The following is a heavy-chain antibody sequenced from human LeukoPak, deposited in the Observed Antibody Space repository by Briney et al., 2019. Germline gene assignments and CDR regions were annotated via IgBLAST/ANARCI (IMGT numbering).Heavy chain of an antibody. CDR2: IIPIFGTA. Sequence: SVKVSCKASGGTFSSYAISWVRQAPGQGLEWMGGIIPIFGTANYAQKFQGRVTITTDESTSTAYMELSSLRSEDTAVYYCAGRDSLKYYDGTFDYWGQGSLVTVS. V-gene: IGHV1-69*05. J-gene: IGHJ4*02. CDR1: GGTFSSYA. CDR3: AGRDSLKYYDGTFDY. D-gene: IGHD3-22*01.